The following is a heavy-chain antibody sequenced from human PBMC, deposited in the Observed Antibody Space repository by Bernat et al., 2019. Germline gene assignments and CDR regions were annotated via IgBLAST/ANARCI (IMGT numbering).Heavy chain of an antibody. CDR1: GYTFTSYA. CDR2: INAGNGNT. J-gene: IGHJ5*02. Sequence: QVQLVQSGAEVKKPGASVKVSCKASGYTFTSYAMHWVRQAPGQRLEWMGWINAGNGNTKYSQKFQGRVTITRDTSASTAYMELSSLRSEDTAVYYCARVPTYSSSWYVEYWFDPWGQGTLVTVSS. CDR3: ARVPTYSSSWYVEYWFDP. V-gene: IGHV1-3*01. D-gene: IGHD6-13*01.